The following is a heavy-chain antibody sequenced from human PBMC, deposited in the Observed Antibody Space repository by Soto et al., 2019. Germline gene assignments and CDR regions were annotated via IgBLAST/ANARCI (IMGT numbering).Heavy chain of an antibody. J-gene: IGHJ5*02. Sequence: EVQLVESGGGLVQPGGSLRLSCAASGFTFSSYSMNWVRQAPGKGLEWVSYISSSSSTIYYADSVKGRFTISRDNVKNSLYLQMNSLRDEDTAVYYCARDSQPHSSSWYRFDWFDPWGQGTLVTVSS. V-gene: IGHV3-48*02. CDR2: ISSSSSTI. D-gene: IGHD6-13*01. CDR3: ARDSQPHSSSWYRFDWFDP. CDR1: GFTFSSYS.